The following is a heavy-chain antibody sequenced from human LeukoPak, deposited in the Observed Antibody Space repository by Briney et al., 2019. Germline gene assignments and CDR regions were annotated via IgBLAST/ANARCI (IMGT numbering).Heavy chain of an antibody. Sequence: SETLSLTCAVSGYSISSGYYWGWIRQPPGKGLEWIGSIYHSGSTYYNPSLKSRVTISVDTSKNQFSLKLSSVTAADTAVYYCASPVGATTGFDYWGQGTLATVSS. V-gene: IGHV4-38-2*01. CDR3: ASPVGATTGFDY. D-gene: IGHD1-26*01. CDR1: GYSISSGYY. J-gene: IGHJ4*02. CDR2: IYHSGST.